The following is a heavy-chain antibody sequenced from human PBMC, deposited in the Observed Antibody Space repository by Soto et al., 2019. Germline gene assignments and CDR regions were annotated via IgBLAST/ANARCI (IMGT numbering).Heavy chain of an antibody. J-gene: IGHJ4*02. CDR3: ARDSGTYLYYFDY. Sequence: QVQLQESGPGLVKSSETLFLTCAVSGYSISSGYSWGWIRQPPAKGLEWIGTIYHSGSTYYNSSLKSRVTISVDTSKNQFSLRLSSVTAANTAVYYCARDSGTYLYYFDYWGQGTLVTVSS. CDR1: GYSISSGYS. CDR2: IYHSGST. V-gene: IGHV4-38-2*02. D-gene: IGHD1-26*01.